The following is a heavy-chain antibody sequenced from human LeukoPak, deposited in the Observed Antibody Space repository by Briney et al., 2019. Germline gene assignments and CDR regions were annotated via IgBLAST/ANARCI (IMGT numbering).Heavy chain of an antibody. D-gene: IGHD6-6*01. CDR3: AKDHRRDMSSSPSELDY. Sequence: GGSLRLSCAASGFTFSSYAMSWVRQAPGKGLEWVSAISGSGGSTYYADSVKGRFTISRDNSKNTLYLQMNSLRAEDTAVYYCAKDHRRDMSSSPSELDYWGQGTLVTVSS. V-gene: IGHV3-23*01. J-gene: IGHJ4*02. CDR2: ISGSGGST. CDR1: GFTFSSYA.